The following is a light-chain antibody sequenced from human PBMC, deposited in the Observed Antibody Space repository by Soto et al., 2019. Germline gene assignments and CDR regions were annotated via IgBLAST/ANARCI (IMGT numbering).Light chain of an antibody. V-gene: IGKV1-5*03. CDR2: KAS. J-gene: IGKJ1*01. CDR3: QQYNSDST. CDR1: QSISIW. Sequence: IQMTQSPSTLSASVGDRVTITCRASQSISIWLAWYQQKPGKAPKLLIYKASSLESEVPSRFSGSGSGTEFTLTINSRQPDDSATYYCQQYNSDSTFGQGTKVEIK.